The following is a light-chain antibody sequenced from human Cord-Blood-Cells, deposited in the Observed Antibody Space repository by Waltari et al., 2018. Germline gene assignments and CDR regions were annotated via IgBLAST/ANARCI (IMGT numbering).Light chain of an antibody. J-gene: IGLJ3*02. Sequence: QSALTQPASVSGSPGQSITISCTGTSSDVGGYNYVSWYQQHPGKAPKLMIYDVSKRPSGVSNRFSGSKPGNTASLTIAGLQAEDEADYYCSSYTSSSWVFGGGTKLTVL. CDR1: SSDVGGYNY. CDR3: SSYTSSSWV. CDR2: DVS. V-gene: IGLV2-14*01.